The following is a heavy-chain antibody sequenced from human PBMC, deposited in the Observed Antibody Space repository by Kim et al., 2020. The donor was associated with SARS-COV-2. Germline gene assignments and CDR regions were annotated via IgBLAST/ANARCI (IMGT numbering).Heavy chain of an antibody. D-gene: IGHD2-8*01. CDR2: A. J-gene: IGHJ4*02. Sequence: ANYAQKFQGRVTITAHESTSTAYMELSTLRSEDTAVYYCASEPNISGADYWGQGTLVTVSS. CDR3: ASEPNISGADY. V-gene: IGHV1-69*01.